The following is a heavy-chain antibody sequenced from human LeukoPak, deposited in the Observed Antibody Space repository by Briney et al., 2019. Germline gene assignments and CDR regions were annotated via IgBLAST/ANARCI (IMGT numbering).Heavy chain of an antibody. CDR1: GGTFSSYA. Sequence: ASVKVSCKASGGTFSSYAISWVRQAPGQGLEWMGGIIPIFGTANYAQKFQGRVTITADKSTSTAYMELSSLRSEDTAVYYCAREPLEFAGSGSWYYYYMDVWGKGTTVTVSS. CDR2: IIPIFGTA. J-gene: IGHJ6*03. CDR3: AREPLEFAGSGSWYYYYMDV. D-gene: IGHD3-10*01. V-gene: IGHV1-69*06.